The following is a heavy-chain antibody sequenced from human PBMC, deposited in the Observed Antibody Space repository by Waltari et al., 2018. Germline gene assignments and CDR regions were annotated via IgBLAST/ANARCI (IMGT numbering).Heavy chain of an antibody. V-gene: IGHV3-74*02. CDR1: GFTFNPYW. J-gene: IGHJ4*02. Sequence: VQLVESGGGVVQPGRSLRLSCAASGFTFNPYWMHWVRQAPGKGLVWVARINSEGSLISYAASVKGRFTISRDNAKITLYLQMNSLRAEDTAVYYCARGGGSLDYWGQGTQVTVSS. CDR3: ARGGGSLDY. CDR2: INSEGSLI. D-gene: IGHD3-10*01.